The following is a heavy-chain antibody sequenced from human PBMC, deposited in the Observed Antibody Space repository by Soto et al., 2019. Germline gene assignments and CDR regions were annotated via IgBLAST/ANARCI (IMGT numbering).Heavy chain of an antibody. CDR1: GYSFTSYW. CDR3: ARTAAAGKYYYGMDV. CDR2: IYPGDSDT. Sequence: GESLKISCKGSGYSFTSYWIGWARQMPGKGMEWMGIIYPGDSDTRYSPSFQGQVTISADKSISTAYLQWSSLKASDTAMYYCARTAAAGKYYYGMDVWGQGTTVTVSS. V-gene: IGHV5-51*01. J-gene: IGHJ6*02. D-gene: IGHD6-13*01.